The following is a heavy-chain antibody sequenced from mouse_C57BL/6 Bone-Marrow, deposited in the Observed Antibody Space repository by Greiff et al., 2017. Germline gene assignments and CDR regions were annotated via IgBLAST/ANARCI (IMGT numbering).Heavy chain of an antibody. CDR2: INPNNGGT. Sequence: EVQLQQSGPELVKPGASVKISCKASGYTFTDYYMNWVKQSHGKSLEWIGDINPNNGGTSYNQKFKGTATLTVDKSSSTAYMALRSLTSEDSAVYYCARNLYYGNYGGFAYWGQGTLVTVSA. D-gene: IGHD2-1*01. V-gene: IGHV1-26*01. CDR3: ARNLYYGNYGGFAY. CDR1: GYTFTDYY. J-gene: IGHJ3*01.